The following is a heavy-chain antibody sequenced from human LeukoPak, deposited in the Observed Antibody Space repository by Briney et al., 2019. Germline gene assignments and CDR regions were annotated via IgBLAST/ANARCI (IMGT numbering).Heavy chain of an antibody. V-gene: IGHV4-34*01. CDR3: ARGQGGIAARLDY. J-gene: IGHJ4*02. CDR1: GGSFSGYY. CDR2: INHSGST. D-gene: IGHD6-6*01. Sequence: SETLSLTCAVYGGSFSGYYWSWIRQPPGKGLEWIGEINHSGSTNYNPSLKSRVTISVDTSKNQFSLKLSSVIAADTAVYYCARGQGGIAARLDYWGQGTLVTVSS.